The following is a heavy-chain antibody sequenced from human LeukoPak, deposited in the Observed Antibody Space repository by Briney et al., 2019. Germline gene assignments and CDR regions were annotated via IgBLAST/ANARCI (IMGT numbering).Heavy chain of an antibody. Sequence: GSSVKVSCKASGGTFSSYAISWVRQAPGQGLEWMGGTIPIFGTANYAQKFQGRVTITADESTSTAYMELSSLRSEDTAVYYCARGLFGESLAYYYGMDVWGKGTTVTVSS. CDR3: ARGLFGESLAYYYGMDV. J-gene: IGHJ6*04. CDR2: TIPIFGTA. CDR1: GGTFSSYA. V-gene: IGHV1-69*01. D-gene: IGHD3-10*02.